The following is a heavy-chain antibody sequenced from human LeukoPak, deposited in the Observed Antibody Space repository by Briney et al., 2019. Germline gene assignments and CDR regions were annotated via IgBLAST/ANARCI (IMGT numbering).Heavy chain of an antibody. V-gene: IGHV3-21*01. D-gene: IGHD6-13*01. CDR3: ARGYSSSWYEDWFNP. J-gene: IGHJ5*02. CDR2: ISSSSGYI. CDR1: GFTFSSYS. Sequence: GGSLRLSCAASGFTFSSYSMNWVRQAPGKGLEWVSSISSSSGYIYYADSVKGRLAISRDNAKNSLYLQMNSLRAEDTAVYYCARGYSSSWYEDWFNPWGQGTLVTVSS.